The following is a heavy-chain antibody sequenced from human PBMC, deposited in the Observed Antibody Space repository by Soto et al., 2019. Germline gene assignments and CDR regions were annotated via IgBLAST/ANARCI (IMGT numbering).Heavy chain of an antibody. Sequence: GGSLRLSCAASGFTFSSCAMLWVRQAPGKGLEWVSGISVNGGTTYYADSVKGRFTISRDHSKNTLYLQLNSLRAEDTAVYYCLASGYYNYWGQGTLVTVSS. D-gene: IGHD3-3*01. CDR3: LASGYYNY. J-gene: IGHJ4*02. V-gene: IGHV3-23*01. CDR2: ISVNGGTT. CDR1: GFTFSSCA.